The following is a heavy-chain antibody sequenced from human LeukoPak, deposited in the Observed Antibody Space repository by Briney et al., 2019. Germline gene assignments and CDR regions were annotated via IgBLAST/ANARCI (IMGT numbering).Heavy chain of an antibody. D-gene: IGHD3-10*01. Sequence: PGRSLRLSCAASGFTFSSYAMHWVRQAPGKGLEWVAVISSDGTIKYYADSVKGRFTISRDNSKNTLYPQMNSLRAEDTAVYYCARGGPIIDDAFDIWGQGTMVTVSS. CDR1: GFTFSSYA. CDR2: ISSDGTIK. CDR3: ARGGPIIDDAFDI. J-gene: IGHJ3*02. V-gene: IGHV3-30-3*01.